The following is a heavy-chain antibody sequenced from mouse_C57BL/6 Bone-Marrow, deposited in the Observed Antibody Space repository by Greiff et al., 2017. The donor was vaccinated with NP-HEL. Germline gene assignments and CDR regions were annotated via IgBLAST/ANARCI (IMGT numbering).Heavy chain of an antibody. D-gene: IGHD1-1*01. CDR1: GFTFSSYT. V-gene: IGHV5-9*01. CDR2: ISGGGGNT. J-gene: IGHJ2*01. Sequence: EVKLVESGGGLVKPGGSLKLSCAASGFTFSSYTMSWVRQTPEKRLEWVATISGGGGNTYYPDSVKGRFTISRDNAKNTLYLQMSSLRSEDTALYYCASSSYVGYFDYWGQGTTLTVSS. CDR3: ASSSYVGYFDY.